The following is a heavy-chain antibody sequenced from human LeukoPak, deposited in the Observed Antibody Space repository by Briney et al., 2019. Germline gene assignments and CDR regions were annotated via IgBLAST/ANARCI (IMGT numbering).Heavy chain of an antibody. CDR3: ARDHDWAFDL. D-gene: IGHD3-9*01. J-gene: IGHJ4*02. CDR1: GFTFSSYD. Sequence: GGSLRLSCAASGFTFSSYDMSWIRQAPGKGLEWISYISISSSTVYYADSVKGRFTISRGNAKKSLYLQMNALRYEDTAIYYCARDHDWAFDLWGQGTLVTVSS. CDR2: ISISSSTV. V-gene: IGHV3-48*02.